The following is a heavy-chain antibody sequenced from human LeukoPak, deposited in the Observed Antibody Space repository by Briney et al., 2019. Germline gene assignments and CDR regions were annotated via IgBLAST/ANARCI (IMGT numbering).Heavy chain of an antibody. CDR1: GGSISSSNW. D-gene: IGHD3-16*02. Sequence: SGTLSLTCAVSGGSISSSNWWSWVRPPPGKGLEWIGEIYHSGSTNYNPSLKSRVTISVDKSKNQFSLKLSSVTAADTAVYYCAGLYYDYVWGSYRFDYWGQGTLVTVSS. J-gene: IGHJ4*02. V-gene: IGHV4-4*02. CDR3: AGLYYDYVWGSYRFDY. CDR2: IYHSGST.